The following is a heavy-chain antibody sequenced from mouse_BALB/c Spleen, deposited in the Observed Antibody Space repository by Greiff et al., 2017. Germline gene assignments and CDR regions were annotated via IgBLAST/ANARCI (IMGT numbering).Heavy chain of an antibody. D-gene: IGHD3-1*01. J-gene: IGHJ4*01. CDR1: GFTFSSFG. CDR2: ISSGSSTI. CDR3: ARQLGLRAMDY. V-gene: IGHV5-17*02. Sequence: EVKVVESGGGLVQPGGSRKLSCAASGFTFSSFGMHWVRQAPEKGLEWVAYISSGSSTIYYADTVKGRFTISRDNPKNTLFLQMTSLRSEDTAMYYCARQLGLRAMDYWGQGTSGTVSS.